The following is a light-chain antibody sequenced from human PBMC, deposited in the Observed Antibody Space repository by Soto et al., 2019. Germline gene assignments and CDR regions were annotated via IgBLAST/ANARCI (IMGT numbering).Light chain of an antibody. CDR3: SSYADSSSVL. J-gene: IGLJ3*02. Sequence: QSVLTQLPSASGSPGQSVTISCTGTSSDVGAYNYVSWYQQHPGKAPKLMIYEVTKRPSGVPDRFSGSKSGNTASLTVSGLQAEDEADYYCSSYADSSSVLFGGGTKLTVL. V-gene: IGLV2-8*01. CDR2: EVT. CDR1: SSDVGAYNY.